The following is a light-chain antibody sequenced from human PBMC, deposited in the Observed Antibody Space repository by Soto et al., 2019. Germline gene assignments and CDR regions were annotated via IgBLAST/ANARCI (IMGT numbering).Light chain of an antibody. CDR1: QSISSY. CDR3: QQSYSTLYT. V-gene: IGKV1-39*01. CDR2: AAS. Sequence: DIQMTQSPSSLSASVGDRVTITCRASQSISSYLNWYQQKPGKAPKLLIYAASSLHSGVPSRFSGSGSGTDFTLTISSLPPEDFATYYCQQSYSTLYTFGQGTKLEIK. J-gene: IGKJ2*01.